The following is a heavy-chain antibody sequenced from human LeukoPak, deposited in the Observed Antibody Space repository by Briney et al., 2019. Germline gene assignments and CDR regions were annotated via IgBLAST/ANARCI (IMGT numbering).Heavy chain of an antibody. CDR3: ARQIEGGYHAFDI. V-gene: IGHV3-74*01. CDR2: ISRDGSST. CDR1: GPSFSTCW. J-gene: IGHJ3*02. D-gene: IGHD3-16*02. Sequence: GRSLRLSCAASGPSFSTCWMHSVSLDPGKWIVWFLRISRDGSSTIYADSVKGRFTISRDNARDTMYLQMSSRRAEDTAVCYCARQIEGGYHAFDIWGQGTMVPVSS.